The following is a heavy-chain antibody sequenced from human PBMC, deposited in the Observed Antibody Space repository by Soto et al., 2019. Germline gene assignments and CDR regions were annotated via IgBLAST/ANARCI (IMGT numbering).Heavy chain of an antibody. CDR2: IIPIFGTA. CDR1: GGTFSSYA. D-gene: IGHD5-18*01. CDR3: ARARALYSYGYYFDY. J-gene: IGHJ4*02. Sequence: QVQLVQSGAEVKKPGSSVKVSCKASGGTFSSYAISWVRQAPGQGLEWMGGIIPIFGTANYAQKFQGRVTITADESTSTAYMERSSVRSEDTAVYYCARARALYSYGYYFDYWGQGTLVTVSS. V-gene: IGHV1-69*01.